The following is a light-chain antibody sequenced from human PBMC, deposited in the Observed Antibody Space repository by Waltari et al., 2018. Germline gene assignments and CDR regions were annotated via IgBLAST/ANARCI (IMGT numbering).Light chain of an antibody. CDR3: QQYNNWPPE. CDR1: QSVRSY. J-gene: IGKJ5*01. CDR2: GAT. Sequence: EIVMTQSPANLSVSPGERVTLSCRASQSVRSYVAWYQQQPGLAPRLLVYGATTRATGIPAKFSGSGSGTEFTLTISSLESEDSAVYFCQQYNNWPPEFGQGTRLEIQ. V-gene: IGKV3-15*01.